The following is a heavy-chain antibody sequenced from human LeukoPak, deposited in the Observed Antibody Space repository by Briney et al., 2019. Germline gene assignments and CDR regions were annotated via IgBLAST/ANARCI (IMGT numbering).Heavy chain of an antibody. CDR1: GDSISSSSYY. CDR2: IYYSGST. CDR3: ARLWRAAIDY. V-gene: IGHV4-39*01. J-gene: IGHJ4*02. Sequence: SETPSLTCTVSGDSISSSSYYWGWIRQSPGKGLEWIGSIYYSGSTYYNPSLKSRVAISADTSKNQFSLKLTSVTAADTAVYYCARLWRAAIDYGGQGTLVTVSS. D-gene: IGHD1-1*01.